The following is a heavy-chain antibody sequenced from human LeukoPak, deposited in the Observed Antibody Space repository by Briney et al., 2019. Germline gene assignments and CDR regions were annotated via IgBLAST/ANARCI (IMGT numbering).Heavy chain of an antibody. Sequence: SETLSLTCAVYGGSFSGYYWSWIRQHPGKGLEWIGYIYYSGSTYYNPSLKSRVTISVDTSKNQFSLKLSSVTAADTAVYYCARGPMVRGVIISGKFDYWGQGTLVTVSS. D-gene: IGHD3-10*01. CDR1: GGSFSGYY. J-gene: IGHJ4*02. CDR2: IYYSGST. V-gene: IGHV4-31*11. CDR3: ARGPMVRGVIISGKFDY.